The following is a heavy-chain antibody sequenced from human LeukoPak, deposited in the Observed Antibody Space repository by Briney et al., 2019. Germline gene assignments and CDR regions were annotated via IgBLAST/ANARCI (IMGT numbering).Heavy chain of an antibody. CDR2: ISPSGDIT. V-gene: IGHV3-23*01. J-gene: IGHJ4*02. D-gene: IGHD3-10*01. CDR1: GFTFSNHG. Sequence: GGSLRLSCAASGFTFSNHGMNWVRQAPGKGLEWVSGISPSGDITYYADSVKGRFTISRDNSKNTLYLEVISPTAEDTAVYYCAKDDAWLRFGEWSQGTLVTVSS. CDR3: AKDDAWLRFGE.